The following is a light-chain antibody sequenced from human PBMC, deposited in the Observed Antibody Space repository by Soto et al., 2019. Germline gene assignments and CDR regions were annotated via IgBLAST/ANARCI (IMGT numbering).Light chain of an antibody. CDR1: QSVSSSY. Sequence: EIVLTQSPGTLSLSPGERATLSCRASQSVSSSYLAWYQQKPGQAPRLLIYGASSRATGIPARFSGSGSGTDFTLTISRLEPEDFAVYYCQQYPGYTFGQGTKLEIK. CDR2: GAS. J-gene: IGKJ2*01. V-gene: IGKV3-20*01. CDR3: QQYPGYT.